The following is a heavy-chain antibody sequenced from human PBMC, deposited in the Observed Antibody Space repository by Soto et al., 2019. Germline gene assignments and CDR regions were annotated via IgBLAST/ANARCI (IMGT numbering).Heavy chain of an antibody. Sequence: SVKVSCKASGGTFSSYAISWVRQAPGQGLEWMGGIIPIFGTANYAQKFQGRVTITADESTSTAYMELSSLRSDDTAVYYCARGITFGGVLNGMDVWGQGTTVTVSS. J-gene: IGHJ6*02. CDR2: IIPIFGTA. D-gene: IGHD3-16*01. CDR3: ARGITFGGVLNGMDV. CDR1: GGTFSSYA. V-gene: IGHV1-69*13.